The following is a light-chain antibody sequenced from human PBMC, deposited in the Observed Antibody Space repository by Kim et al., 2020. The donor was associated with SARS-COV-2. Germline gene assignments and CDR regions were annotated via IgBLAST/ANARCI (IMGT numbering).Light chain of an antibody. J-gene: IGKJ4*01. Sequence: DIQMTQSPSSLSASVGDRVTITCQASQDISNYLNWYQQKPGKAPKLLIYDASNLETGVPSRFSGSGSGTDFTFTISSLQPEDIATYYCQQYDNLPLTFGGGTNVEI. CDR2: DAS. CDR1: QDISNY. CDR3: QQYDNLPLT. V-gene: IGKV1-33*01.